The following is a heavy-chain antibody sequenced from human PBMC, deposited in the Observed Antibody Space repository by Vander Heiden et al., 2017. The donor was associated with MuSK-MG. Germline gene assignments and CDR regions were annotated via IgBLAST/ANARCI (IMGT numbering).Heavy chain of an antibody. J-gene: IGHJ5*02. D-gene: IGHD1-1*01. CDR1: GGTFSSYA. V-gene: IGHV1-69*12. CDR3: AREGLGVKTGTGYWFDP. CDR2: IIPIFGTA. Sequence: QVQLVQSGAEVKKPGSSVKVSCKASGGTFSSYAISWVRQAPGQGLEWMGGIIPIFGTANYAQKFQGRVTITADESTSTAYMELSSLRSEDTAVYYCAREGLGVKTGTGYWFDPWGQGTLVTVSS.